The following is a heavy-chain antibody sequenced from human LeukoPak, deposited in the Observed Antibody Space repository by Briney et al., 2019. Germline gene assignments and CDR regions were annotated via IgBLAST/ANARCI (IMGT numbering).Heavy chain of an antibody. J-gene: IGHJ5*01. D-gene: IGHD2-8*01. V-gene: IGHV3-48*03. CDR2: ISDSGTTE. CDR3: PRDGTTNRYNWFDS. Sequence: GGSLRLSCAASGFSLSSFQMNWVRQAPGKGLEWISYISDSGTTEYYADSVKGRFTISRDNAKNSLYLQMNSLTGEDTALYYCPRDGTTNRYNWFDSWGQGTLVTVSS. CDR1: GFSLSSFQ.